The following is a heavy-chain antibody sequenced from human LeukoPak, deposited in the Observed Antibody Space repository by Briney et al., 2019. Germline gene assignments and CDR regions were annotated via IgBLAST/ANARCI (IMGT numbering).Heavy chain of an antibody. CDR3: ARDWYYYGSETHQRVDY. Sequence: ASVKVSCKASGYTFTGYYMHWVRQAPGQGLEWIGRINPNSGGTNYAQKFQGRVTMTRDTSISTAYMELSRLRSDDTAVYYCARDWYYYGSETHQRVDYWGRGTLVTVSS. CDR2: INPNSGGT. D-gene: IGHD3-10*01. J-gene: IGHJ4*02. CDR1: GYTFTGYY. V-gene: IGHV1-2*06.